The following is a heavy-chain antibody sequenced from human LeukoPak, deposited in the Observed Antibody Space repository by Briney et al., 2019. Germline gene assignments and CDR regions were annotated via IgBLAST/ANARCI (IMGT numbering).Heavy chain of an antibody. J-gene: IGHJ4*02. CDR3: AKKRGYSGYDPFDY. V-gene: IGHV3-30*04. CDR2: ISYDGSNK. D-gene: IGHD5-12*01. Sequence: PGGSLRLSCAASGFTFSSYAMHWVRQAPGKGLEWVAVISYDGSNKYYADSVKGRFTISRDNSKNTLYLQMNSLRAEDTAVYYCAKKRGYSGYDPFDYWGQGTLVTVSS. CDR1: GFTFSSYA.